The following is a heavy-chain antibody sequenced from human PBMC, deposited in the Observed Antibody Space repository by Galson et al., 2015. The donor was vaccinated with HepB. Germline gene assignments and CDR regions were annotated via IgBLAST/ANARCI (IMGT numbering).Heavy chain of an antibody. J-gene: IGHJ4*02. V-gene: IGHV3-30-3*01. D-gene: IGHD3-3*01. Sequence: SLRLSCAASGFTFSSYAMHWVRQAPGKGLEWVAVISYDGSNKYYADSVKGRFTISRDNSKNTLYLQMNSLRAEDTAVYYCARDPTLKGFWSGYFDYWGQGTLVTVSS. CDR2: ISYDGSNK. CDR3: ARDPTLKGFWSGYFDY. CDR1: GFTFSSYA.